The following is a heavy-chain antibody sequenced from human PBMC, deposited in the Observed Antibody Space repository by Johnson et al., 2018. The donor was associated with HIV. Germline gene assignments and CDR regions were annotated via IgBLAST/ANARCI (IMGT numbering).Heavy chain of an antibody. CDR3: ARDEEGYSSAWSAGTAFDI. J-gene: IGHJ3*02. CDR1: GFTFSSYG. Sequence: QVQVVESGGGVVQPGRSLRLSCAASGFTFSSYGMHWVRQAPGKGLEWVAVISYDGSNKFYADSVKGRFTLSRDNSKNRLYLQMNSLKADDTAIYYCARDEEGYSSAWSAGTAFDIWGQGTMVTVSS. V-gene: IGHV3-30*03. CDR2: ISYDGSNK. D-gene: IGHD6-13*01.